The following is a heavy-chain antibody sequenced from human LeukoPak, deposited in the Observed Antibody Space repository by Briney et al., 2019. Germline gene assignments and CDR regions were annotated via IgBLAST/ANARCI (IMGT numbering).Heavy chain of an antibody. CDR1: GFTFSTYS. D-gene: IGHD3-22*01. CDR2: ISSSSSYI. Sequence: GGSLRLSCEASGFTFSTYSMNWVRQAPGKGLEWVSSISSSSSYIYYADSVKGRFTISRDNAKNSLFLQMNSLRAEDTAVYYCARDRRITYYYDSSGYRDAFDIWGQGTMVTVSS. CDR3: ARDRRITYYYDSSGYRDAFDI. V-gene: IGHV3-21*01. J-gene: IGHJ3*02.